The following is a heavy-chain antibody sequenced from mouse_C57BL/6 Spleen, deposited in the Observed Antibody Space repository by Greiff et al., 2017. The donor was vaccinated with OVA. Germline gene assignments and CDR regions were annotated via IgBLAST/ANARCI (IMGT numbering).Heavy chain of an antibody. J-gene: IGHJ2*01. Sequence: EVQLQQSGPELVKPGASVKISCKASGYTFTDYYMNWVKQSHGKSLEWIGDIIPNNGGTSYNQKFKGKATLTVDKSSSTAYMELRSLTSEDSAVYYCARPGLRDDYWGQGTTLTVSS. D-gene: IGHD2-4*01. V-gene: IGHV1-26*01. CDR2: IIPNNGGT. CDR3: ARPGLRDDY. CDR1: GYTFTDYY.